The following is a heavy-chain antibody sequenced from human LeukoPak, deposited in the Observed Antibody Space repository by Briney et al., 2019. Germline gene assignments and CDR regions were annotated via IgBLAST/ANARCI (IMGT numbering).Heavy chain of an antibody. CDR1: GYTFTSYG. CDR3: ARSRIAAAGTMYYYGMDV. CDR2: MNPNSGNT. D-gene: IGHD6-13*01. J-gene: IGHJ6*02. V-gene: IGHV1-8*02. Sequence: ASVKVSCKASGYTFTSYGISWVRQAPGQGLEWMGWMNPNSGNTGYAQKFQGRVTMTRNTSISTAYMELSRLRSDDTAVYYCARSRIAAAGTMYYYGMDVWGQGTTVTVSS.